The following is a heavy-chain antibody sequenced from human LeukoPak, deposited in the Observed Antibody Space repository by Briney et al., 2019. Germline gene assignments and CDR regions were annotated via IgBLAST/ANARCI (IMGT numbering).Heavy chain of an antibody. Sequence: SETLSLTCNVSGGSIRGYYWSWIRQPPGKGLEWIRYIYSSGSTNYNPSLKSRVTMSVDTSKNQFSLKLSSVTAADTAVYYCARDYYDTSSYGAFDIWGQGTMVTVSS. CDR2: IYSSGST. D-gene: IGHD3-22*01. CDR1: GGSIRGYY. CDR3: ARDYYDTSSYGAFDI. J-gene: IGHJ3*02. V-gene: IGHV4-59*12.